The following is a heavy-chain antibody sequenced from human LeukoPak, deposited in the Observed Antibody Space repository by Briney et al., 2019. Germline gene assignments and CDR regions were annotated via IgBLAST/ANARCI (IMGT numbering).Heavy chain of an antibody. CDR3: ARQGPQLPDY. J-gene: IGHJ4*02. Sequence: SETLSLTCTVSGGSISSSSYYWGWIRQPPGKGLEWSGSIYYSGSTYYNPSLKSRVTISVDTSKNQFSLKLSSVTAADTAVYYCARQGPQLPDYWGQGTLVTVSS. CDR2: IYYSGST. D-gene: IGHD1-7*01. V-gene: IGHV4-39*01. CDR1: GGSISSSSYY.